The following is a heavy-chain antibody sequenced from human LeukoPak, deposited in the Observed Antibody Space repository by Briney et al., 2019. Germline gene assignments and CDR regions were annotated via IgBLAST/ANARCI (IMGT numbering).Heavy chain of an antibody. J-gene: IGHJ4*02. CDR2: IYHSGRT. CDR1: GSSISSGHY. D-gene: IGHD6-19*01. Sequence: SETLSLTCTVSGSSISSGHYWGWIRQPPGKGLEWIGNIYHSGRTYYNPSLKSRVTISVDTSKNRFSLKLSSVTAADTAVYYCARGSYSSGWNFDYWGQGTLVTVSS. V-gene: IGHV4-38-2*02. CDR3: ARGSYSSGWNFDY.